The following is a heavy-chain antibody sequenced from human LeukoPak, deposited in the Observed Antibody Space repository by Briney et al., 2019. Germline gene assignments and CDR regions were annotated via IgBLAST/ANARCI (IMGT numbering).Heavy chain of an antibody. V-gene: IGHV5-51*01. J-gene: IGHJ6*03. CDR2: IYPGDSDT. CDR3: ARHRIAMVRGVADYYYYYYMDV. D-gene: IGHD3-10*01. CDR1: GYSFTSYW. Sequence: GESLKISCKGSGYSFTSYWIGWVRQMPGKGLEWMGIIYPGDSDTRYSPSFQGQVTISADKSISTAYLQWSSLKASDTAMYYCARHRIAMVRGVADYYYYYYMDVWGKGTTVTVSS.